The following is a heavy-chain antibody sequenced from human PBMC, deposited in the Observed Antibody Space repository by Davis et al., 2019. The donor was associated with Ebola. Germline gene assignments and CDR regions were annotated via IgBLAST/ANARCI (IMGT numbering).Heavy chain of an antibody. CDR2: IHSDGTST. CDR1: GFSFSSTW. V-gene: IGHV3-74*01. Sequence: PGGSLRLSCAASGFSFSSTWMHWVRQAPGKGLVWVSRIHSDGTSTIYTDSVKGRFTISRDNAKNTLYLQMNSLRAEDTALYYCAKDNGYCSGGSCYSFDYWGQGTLVTVSS. D-gene: IGHD2-15*01. J-gene: IGHJ4*02. CDR3: AKDNGYCSGGSCYSFDY.